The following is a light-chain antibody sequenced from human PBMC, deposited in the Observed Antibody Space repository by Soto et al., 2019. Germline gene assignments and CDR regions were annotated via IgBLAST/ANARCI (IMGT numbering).Light chain of an antibody. V-gene: IGKV3-15*01. J-gene: IGKJ5*01. CDR3: QQYDNWPPIT. CDR1: QSVGSN. Sequence: EVVMTQFPATLSVSPGERATLSCMASQSVGSNLAWYQHKHGQAPRLLMYAASARATGIPARFSGSGSGTEFTLTISSLQSEDFAVYYCQQYDNWPPITFGQGTRLEIK. CDR2: AAS.